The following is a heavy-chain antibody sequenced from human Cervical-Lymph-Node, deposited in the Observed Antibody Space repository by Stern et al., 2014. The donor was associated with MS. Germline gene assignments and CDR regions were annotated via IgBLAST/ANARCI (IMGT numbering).Heavy chain of an antibody. CDR1: GFIFSNSA. D-gene: IGHD3-16*01. CDR3: ASGTSNEFGPFDM. J-gene: IGHJ3*02. V-gene: IGHV3-30*04. CDR2: ITFDGSSR. Sequence: VQLVESEGGAVQPGRSLRLSCAASGFIFSNSAMHWVRQAPGQGLAWVSTITFDGSSRYYTDSVKCRFTISRVNSENTLSLQLNTPRPDDTAVYYCASGTSNEFGPFDMWGQGAMVTVSS.